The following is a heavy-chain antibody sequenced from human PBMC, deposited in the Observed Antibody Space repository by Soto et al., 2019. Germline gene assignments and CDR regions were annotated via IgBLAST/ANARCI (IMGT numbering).Heavy chain of an antibody. J-gene: IGHJ4*02. CDR3: DRGLQLYGRNAYFDY. CDR1: GGSISSGGYS. D-gene: IGHD1-1*01. CDR2: IYHSGST. Sequence: PSETLSLTCAVSGGSISSGGYSWSWIRQPPGKGLEWIGYIYHSGSTSYNPSLKSRVTISVERSKNQFSLKLSSVTAADTAVYYRDRGLQLYGRNAYFDYWGQGNLV. V-gene: IGHV4-30-2*01.